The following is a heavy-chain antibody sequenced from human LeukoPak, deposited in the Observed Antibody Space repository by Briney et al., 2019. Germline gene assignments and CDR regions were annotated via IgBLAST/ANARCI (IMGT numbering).Heavy chain of an antibody. J-gene: IGHJ6*03. Sequence: GGSLRLSCAASGFTFSDYYMSWIRQAPGKGLEWVSYISSSGSTIYYADSVKGRFTISRDNAKNPLYLQMNSLRAEDTAVYYCAREQEEFYYYYMDVWGKGTTVTVSS. D-gene: IGHD3-10*01. V-gene: IGHV3-11*04. CDR2: ISSSGSTI. CDR1: GFTFSDYY. CDR3: AREQEEFYYYYMDV.